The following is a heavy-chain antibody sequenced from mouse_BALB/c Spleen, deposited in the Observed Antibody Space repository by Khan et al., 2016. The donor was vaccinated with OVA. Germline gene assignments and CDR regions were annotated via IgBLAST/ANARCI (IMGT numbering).Heavy chain of an antibody. V-gene: IGHV3-2*02. J-gene: IGHJ2*01. Sequence: EVQLQQSGPGLVKPSQSLSLTCTVTGYSITSGYGWNWIRQFPGNKLEWMGYISYSGSTNYNPSLKSRISITTDTSNNTFFLQLTSVTTEVTAKYYCARTARIKYWGQGTTLTVSS. CDR3: ARTARIKY. CDR1: GYSITSGYG. D-gene: IGHD1-2*01. CDR2: ISYSGST.